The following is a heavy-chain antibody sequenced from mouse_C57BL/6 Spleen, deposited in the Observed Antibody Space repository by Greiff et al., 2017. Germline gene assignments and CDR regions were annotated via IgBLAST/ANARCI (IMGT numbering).Heavy chain of an antibody. D-gene: IGHD4-1*01. J-gene: IGHJ2*01. CDR3: ASLEQGRGYFDY. CDR1: GYTFPSYG. V-gene: IGHV1-81*01. Sequence: VPLQQSGAELARPGASVKLSCKASGYTFPSYGISWVKQRTGQGLEWIGEIYPRSGNTSYNEKFKGKAILTADTSSSTAYMELRSLASEDSAVYFCASLEQGRGYFDYWGRGTTLTVSS. CDR2: IYPRSGNT.